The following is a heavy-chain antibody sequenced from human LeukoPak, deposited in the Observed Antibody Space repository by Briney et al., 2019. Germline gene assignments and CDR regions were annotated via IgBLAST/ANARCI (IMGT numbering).Heavy chain of an antibody. Sequence: ASVKVSCKASEYTFTSYDINWVRQATGQGLEWMGWMNPNSGNTGYAQKFQGRVTITRNTSISTAYMELSSLRSDDTAVYYCARVRGALWFGGYFDYWGQGTLVTVSS. D-gene: IGHD3-10*01. CDR3: ARVRGALWFGGYFDY. CDR2: MNPNSGNT. CDR1: EYTFTSYD. V-gene: IGHV1-8*03. J-gene: IGHJ4*02.